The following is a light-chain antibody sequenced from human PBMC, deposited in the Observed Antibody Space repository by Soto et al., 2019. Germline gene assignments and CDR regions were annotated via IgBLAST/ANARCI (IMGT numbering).Light chain of an antibody. CDR2: GAS. CDR3: QQHNQWPIT. Sequence: EIVLTQSPGTQSLSPGERATLSCRASQSVRNSYLAWYQQKPGQAPRLLIYGASTRATGIPDRFSGGGSGTDFTLTISRLEPEDSAVYYCQQHNQWPITFGQGTRLEIK. CDR1: QSVRNSY. J-gene: IGKJ5*01. V-gene: IGKV3D-20*02.